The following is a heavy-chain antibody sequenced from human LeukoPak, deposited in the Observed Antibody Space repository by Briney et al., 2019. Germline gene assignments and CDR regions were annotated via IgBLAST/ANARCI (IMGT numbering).Heavy chain of an antibody. CDR3: AKDIGGYSYGLDFDI. Sequence: GGSLRLSCAASGFTFDDYAMHWARQAPGKGLEWVSLISGDGGSTYYADSVKGRFTISRDNSKNSLYLQMNSLRTEDTALYYCAKDIGGYSYGLDFDIWGQGTMVTVSS. CDR1: GFTFDDYA. V-gene: IGHV3-43*02. D-gene: IGHD5-18*01. CDR2: ISGDGGST. J-gene: IGHJ3*02.